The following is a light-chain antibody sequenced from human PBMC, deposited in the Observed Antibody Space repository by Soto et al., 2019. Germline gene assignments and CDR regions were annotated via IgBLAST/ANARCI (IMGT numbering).Light chain of an antibody. V-gene: IGKV3-20*01. CDR2: GAS. Sequence: EIVLTQSPGTLSLSPGERATLSCRASQSVSSSYLAWYQQKPGQAPRLLIYGASSRATGIPDRFSGSGSGTDFTLTISRLEPEAFAVYYYQQYGSSPALTFGGGTKVEIK. CDR1: QSVSSSY. CDR3: QQYGSSPALT. J-gene: IGKJ4*01.